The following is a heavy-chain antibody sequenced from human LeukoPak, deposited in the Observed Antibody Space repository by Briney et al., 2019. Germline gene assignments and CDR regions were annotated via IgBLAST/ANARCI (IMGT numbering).Heavy chain of an antibody. Sequence: ASVKVSCTASGYTFTGYYMHWVRQAPGQGLEWMGWINPNSGGTNYAQKFQGRVTMTRDTSIGTAYMELSRLRSDGTAVYYCARDHNPTIHSGSYSLDYWGQGTLVTVSS. CDR1: GYTFTGYY. CDR2: INPNSGGT. J-gene: IGHJ4*02. V-gene: IGHV1-2*02. CDR3: ARDHNPTIHSGSYSLDY. D-gene: IGHD1-26*01.